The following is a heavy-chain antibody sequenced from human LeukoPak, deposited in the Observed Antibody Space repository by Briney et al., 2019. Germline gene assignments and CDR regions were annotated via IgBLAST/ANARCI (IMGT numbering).Heavy chain of an antibody. D-gene: IGHD3-3*01. V-gene: IGHV1-2*02. J-gene: IGHJ4*02. Sequence: ASVKVSCKASGYTFTGYYMHWVRQAPEQGLEWMGWINPNSGGTNYAQKFQGRVTMTRDTSISTAYMELSRLRSDDTAVYYLAKAGPHYDFWSGYSYYFDYWGQGTLVTVSS. CDR1: GYTFTGYY. CDR2: INPNSGGT. CDR3: AKAGPHYDFWSGYSYYFDY.